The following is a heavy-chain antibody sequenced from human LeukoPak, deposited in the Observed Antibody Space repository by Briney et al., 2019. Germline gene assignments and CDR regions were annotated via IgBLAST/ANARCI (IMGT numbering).Heavy chain of an antibody. J-gene: IGHJ4*02. CDR3: ASINYDYAGYYFDY. CDR2: IYYSGST. CDR1: GGSISSYY. V-gene: IGHV4-59*08. Sequence: PSETLSLTCTVSGGSISSYYWSWIRQPPGKGLEWIGYIYYSGSTNYNPSLKSRVTISVDTSKNQFSLKLSSVTAADTAVYYCASINYDYAGYYFDYWGQGTLVTVSS. D-gene: IGHD3-16*01.